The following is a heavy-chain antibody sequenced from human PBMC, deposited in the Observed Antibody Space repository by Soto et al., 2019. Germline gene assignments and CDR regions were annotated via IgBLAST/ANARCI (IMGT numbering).Heavy chain of an antibody. Sequence: GASVKVSCKASGGTFSSYAISWVRQAPGQGLEWMGGIIPIFGTANYAQKFQGRVTITADESTSTAYMELSSLRSEDTAVYYCASSIAARPYWFDPWGQGTLVTVS. CDR2: IIPIFGTA. D-gene: IGHD6-6*01. J-gene: IGHJ5*02. V-gene: IGHV1-69*13. CDR3: ASSIAARPYWFDP. CDR1: GGTFSSYA.